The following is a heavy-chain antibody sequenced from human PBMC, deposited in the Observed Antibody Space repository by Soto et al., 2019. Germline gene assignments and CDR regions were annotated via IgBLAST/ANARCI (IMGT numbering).Heavy chain of an antibody. Sequence: SVKVSCKASGGTFSSYAISWVRQATGQGLEWMGGIIPIFGTANYAQKFQGRVTITADKSTSTAYMELSSLRSEDTAVYYCARDLSPGVAVGYYYGMDVWGQGTTVTVSS. CDR3: ARDLSPGVAVGYYYGMDV. J-gene: IGHJ6*02. D-gene: IGHD6-19*01. CDR1: GGTFSSYA. CDR2: IIPIFGTA. V-gene: IGHV1-69*06.